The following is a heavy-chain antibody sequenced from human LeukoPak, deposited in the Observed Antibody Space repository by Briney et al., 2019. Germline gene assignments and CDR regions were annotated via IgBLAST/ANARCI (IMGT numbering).Heavy chain of an antibody. D-gene: IGHD6-13*01. CDR2: ISWDGGST. CDR1: GFTFDDYA. Sequence: GGSLRLSCAASGFTFDDYAMHWVRQAPGKGLEWVSLISWDGGSTYYADSVKGRFTISRDNSKNSLYLQMNSLRAEDTALYYCAKDRSSSSWYYFDYWGQGTLVTVSS. CDR3: AKDRSSSSWYYFDY. J-gene: IGHJ4*02. V-gene: IGHV3-43D*03.